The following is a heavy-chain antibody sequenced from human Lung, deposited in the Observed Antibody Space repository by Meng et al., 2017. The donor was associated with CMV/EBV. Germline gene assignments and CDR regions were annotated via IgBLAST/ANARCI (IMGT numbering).Heavy chain of an antibody. Sequence: SGFSLNNAGRGVGWVRQPPGKAPEWLALVYWNDDNRYSPSLRNRLTITKDTSKNQAVLTMSNMDPVDTATYYCAHYGDYRFGWYFDLWGRGTLVTVSS. CDR1: GFSLNNAGRG. CDR3: AHYGDYRFGWYFDL. J-gene: IGHJ2*01. CDR2: VYWNDDN. D-gene: IGHD4-17*01. V-gene: IGHV2-5*01.